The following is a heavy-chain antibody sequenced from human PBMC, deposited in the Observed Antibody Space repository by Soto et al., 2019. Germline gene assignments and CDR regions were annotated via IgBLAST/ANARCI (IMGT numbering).Heavy chain of an antibody. CDR1: GFTFSSYW. D-gene: IGHD3-9*01. V-gene: IGHV3-74*01. CDR3: ASLIRYFDWLELDY. Sequence: GGSLRLSCAASGFTFSSYWMHWVRQAPGKGLVWVSRINSDGTSTSYADSVKGRFTISRDNAKNTLYLQMNSLRAEDTAVYYCASLIRYFDWLELDYWGKGTLVTVSS. CDR2: INSDGTST. J-gene: IGHJ4*02.